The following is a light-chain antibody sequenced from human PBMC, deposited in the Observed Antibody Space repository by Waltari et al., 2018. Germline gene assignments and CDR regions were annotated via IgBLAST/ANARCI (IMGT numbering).Light chain of an antibody. V-gene: IGKV1-5*03. CDR2: QAS. Sequence: DIQMTQYPSTLSASVGDRVIITCRASQSISSWLAWYQQKPGKAPELLIYQASSLKSGVPSRFSGSGSGTEFTLTISSLQPDDFATYFCHQYNTYSTFGQGTKVEIK. CDR1: QSISSW. J-gene: IGKJ1*01. CDR3: HQYNTYST.